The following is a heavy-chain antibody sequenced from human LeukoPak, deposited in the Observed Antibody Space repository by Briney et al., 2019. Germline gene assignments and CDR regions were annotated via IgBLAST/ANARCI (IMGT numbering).Heavy chain of an antibody. V-gene: IGHV3-23*01. CDR3: AKVNPPRGGRSGWYETNDY. J-gene: IGHJ4*02. Sequence: PGGSLRLSCAASGFTFSSYAMSWVRQAPGKGLEWVSSISGSGGSTFYADSVKSRFTISRDNSKNTLYLQLSSLRAEDTAVYYCAKVNPPRGGRSGWYETNDYWGQGTLVTVSS. CDR2: ISGSGGST. D-gene: IGHD6-19*01. CDR1: GFTFSSYA.